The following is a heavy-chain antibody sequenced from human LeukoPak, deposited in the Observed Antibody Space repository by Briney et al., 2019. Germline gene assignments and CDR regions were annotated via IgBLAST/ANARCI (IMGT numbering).Heavy chain of an antibody. CDR2: VDPEDGET. Sequence: GASVKVSCKASGYTFTDYYMHWAQQAPGKGLEWMGRVDPEDGETIYAEKFQGRVTITADTSTDTAYMELSSLRSEDTAVYYCATPQLPVQPYCSSTSCCTNFDYWGQGTLVTVSS. J-gene: IGHJ4*02. CDR3: ATPQLPVQPYCSSTSCCTNFDY. D-gene: IGHD2-2*02. CDR1: GYTFTDYY. V-gene: IGHV1-69-2*01.